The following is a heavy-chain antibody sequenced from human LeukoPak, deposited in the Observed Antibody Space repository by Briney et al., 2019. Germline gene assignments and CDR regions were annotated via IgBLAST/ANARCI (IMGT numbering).Heavy chain of an antibody. CDR3: ARAEGYGGELDS. J-gene: IGHJ4*02. CDR1: GFTFSSYG. D-gene: IGHD4-23*01. CDR2: ISGSGGST. Sequence: PGGTLRLSCAASGFTFSSYGMGWVRQAPGKGLEWVSAISGSGGSTYYADSVKGRFTISRDNSKNTLYLQMNSLRAEDTAVYYCARAEGYGGELDSWGQGTLVTVSS. V-gene: IGHV3-23*01.